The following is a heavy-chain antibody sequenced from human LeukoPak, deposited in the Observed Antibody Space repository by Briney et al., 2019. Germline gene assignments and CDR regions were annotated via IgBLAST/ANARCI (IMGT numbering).Heavy chain of an antibody. CDR2: INWNGGST. J-gene: IGHJ4*02. D-gene: IGHD3-3*01. Sequence: GGSLRLSCAASGFTFDDYGMSWVRQAPGRGLEWVSGINWNGGSTGYADSVKGRFTISRDNAKNSLYLQMNSLRAEDTALYYCARDYHGAYYDFWSGYYSIDYWGQGTLVTVSS. V-gene: IGHV3-20*04. CDR3: ARDYHGAYYDFWSGYYSIDY. CDR1: GFTFDDYG.